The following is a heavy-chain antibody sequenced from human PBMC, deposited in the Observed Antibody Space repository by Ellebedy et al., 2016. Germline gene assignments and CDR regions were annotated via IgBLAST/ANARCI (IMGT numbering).Heavy chain of an antibody. D-gene: IGHD6-6*01. J-gene: IGHJ5*02. CDR3: AKGQRAARRS. V-gene: IGHV3-48*02. CDR1: GFTFSTYS. Sequence: GGSLRLSCAASGFTFSTYSMNWVRQAPGKGLEWVSYISRSSSIIYYADSVKGRFTISRDNAKNSLYLQMNSLRDEDTAVYYCAKGQRAARRSWGQGTLVTVSS. CDR2: ISRSSSII.